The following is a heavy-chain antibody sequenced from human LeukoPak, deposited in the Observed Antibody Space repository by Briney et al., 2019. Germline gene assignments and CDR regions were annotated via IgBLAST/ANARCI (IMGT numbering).Heavy chain of an antibody. CDR2: INPNSGGT. CDR3: ARAAYSSSWHLFDY. J-gene: IGHJ4*02. V-gene: IGHV1-2*02. CDR1: GYTFTGYY. Sequence: GASVKVSCKASGYTFTGYYMHWVRQAPGQGLEWMGWINPNSGGTNYAQKFQGRVTMTRDTSISTAYMELSRLRSDDTAVYYCARAAYSSSWHLFDYWGQGTLVTVSS. D-gene: IGHD6-13*01.